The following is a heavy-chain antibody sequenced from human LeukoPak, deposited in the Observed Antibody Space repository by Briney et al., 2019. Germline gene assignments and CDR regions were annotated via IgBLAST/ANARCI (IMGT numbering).Heavy chain of an antibody. CDR3: ARDGGENLRYFDWLLSGSWFDP. CDR1: GYTFTSYG. D-gene: IGHD3-9*01. V-gene: IGHV1-18*01. J-gene: IGHJ5*02. CDR2: ISAYNGNT. Sequence: ASVKVSCKASGYTFTSYGIIGVRQAPGQGREWMGWISAYNGNTNYAQKLQARVTMTTDTSTSTAYMEMRSLRSDDSAVYYCARDGGENLRYFDWLLSGSWFDPWGQGTLVTVSS.